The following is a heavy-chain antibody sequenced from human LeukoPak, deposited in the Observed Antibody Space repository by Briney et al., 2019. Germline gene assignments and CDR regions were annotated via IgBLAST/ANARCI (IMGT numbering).Heavy chain of an antibody. V-gene: IGHV3-23*01. CDR2: ITGSGGNT. Sequence: HPGGSLRLSCAASGFTFSSYAMSWVRQAPGKGLEWVSGITGSGGNTYYADSVKGRFTISRDNSKSTLYLQMSSLRAEDTAIYYCAKDTSTRWYSSTPLPGDYGGQGTLVTVSS. CDR1: GFTFSSYA. CDR3: AKDTSTRWYSSTPLPGDY. J-gene: IGHJ4*02. D-gene: IGHD6-13*01.